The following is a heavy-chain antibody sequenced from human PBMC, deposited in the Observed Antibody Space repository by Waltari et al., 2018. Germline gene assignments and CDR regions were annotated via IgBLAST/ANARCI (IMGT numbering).Heavy chain of an antibody. J-gene: IGHJ4*02. CDR2: NYDTGTT. Sequence: QVQLRESGPGLVKPSETLSLTCNVSGGSFSYYYWHWIRQPPGKGLEWIGYNYDTGTTNYNPSLKRRVPLSVATSKSQFSLSLNSLTAADTAVYYCAREKRNDYGESFDYWGQGIPVTVSS. V-gene: IGHV4-59*01. D-gene: IGHD4-17*01. CDR1: GGSFSYYY. CDR3: AREKRNDYGESFDY.